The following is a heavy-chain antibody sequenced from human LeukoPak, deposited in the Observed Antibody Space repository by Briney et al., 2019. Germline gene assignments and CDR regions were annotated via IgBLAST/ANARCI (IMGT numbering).Heavy chain of an antibody. CDR1: GFTFDDYA. CDR3: AKGARFLEWLLKGYFDY. D-gene: IGHD3-3*01. CDR2: ISWNSGSI. Sequence: QPGRSLRLSCAASGFTFDDYAMHWVRHAPGKGLEWVSGISWNSGSIGYADSVKGRFTISRDNAKNSLYLQMNSLRAEDTALYYCAKGARFLEWLLKGYFDYWGQGTLVTVSS. J-gene: IGHJ4*02. V-gene: IGHV3-9*01.